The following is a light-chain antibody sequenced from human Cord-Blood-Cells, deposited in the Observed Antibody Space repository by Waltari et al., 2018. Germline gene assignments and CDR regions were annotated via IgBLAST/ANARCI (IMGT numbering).Light chain of an antibody. CDR1: SSDVGGYNY. Sequence: QSALTQPASVSGSPGQSITISCTGTSSDVGGYNYVSWYQQHPGKAPKLMIDDVSKRPSGVSNRFSGSKSGNPASLPISGLQAEDEADYYCSSYTSSSTLVFGGGTKLTVL. CDR3: SSYTSSSTLV. CDR2: DVS. V-gene: IGLV2-14*01. J-gene: IGLJ2*01.